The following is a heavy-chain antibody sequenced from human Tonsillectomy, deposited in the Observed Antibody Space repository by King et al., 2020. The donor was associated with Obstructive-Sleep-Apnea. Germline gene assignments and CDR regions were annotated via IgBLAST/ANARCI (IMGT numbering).Heavy chain of an antibody. CDR2: ISGSGGST. J-gene: IGHJ4*02. CDR3: ASGSIVVVAAIPLY. CDR1: GFMFSGYA. V-gene: IGHV3-23*04. Sequence: VQLVESGGGLEQPGGSLRLSCAASGFMFSGYAMSWVRQAPGKGLEWVSGISGSGGSTYYADSVKGRSTISRDNSKETLYLQMSSLRAEDTAVYYCASGSIVVVAAIPLYWGQGTLVTVSS. D-gene: IGHD2-21*02.